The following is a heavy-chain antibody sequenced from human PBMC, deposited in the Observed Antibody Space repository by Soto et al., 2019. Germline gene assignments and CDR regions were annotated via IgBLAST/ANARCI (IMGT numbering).Heavy chain of an antibody. J-gene: IGHJ4*02. CDR1: RFTFSSYA. CDR3: VKDSPYYYDSSGYLRPLDY. CDR2: ISSNGGST. D-gene: IGHD3-22*01. V-gene: IGHV3-64D*06. Sequence: RGALRLSFSASRFTFSSYAMHWVRHAPGKGLEYVSAISSNGGSTYYADSVKGRFTISRDNSKNTLYLQMSSLRAEDTAVYYCVKDSPYYYDSSGYLRPLDYWGQGTLVTVSS.